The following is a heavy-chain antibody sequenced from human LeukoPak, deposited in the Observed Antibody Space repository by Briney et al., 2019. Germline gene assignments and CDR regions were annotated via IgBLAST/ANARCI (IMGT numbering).Heavy chain of an antibody. J-gene: IGHJ4*02. CDR2: TNGDGGTT. CDR3: ARGINHYLDY. V-gene: IGHV3-74*01. Sequence: GGSLRLSCAASGFTFSSYWIHWVRQAPGKGLVWVSLTNGDGGTTNYADSVKGRFTISRDNAKNTLFLQMNSLRAEDTAVYYCARGINHYLDYWGQGTLVTVSS. CDR1: GFTFSSYW. D-gene: IGHD1-14*01.